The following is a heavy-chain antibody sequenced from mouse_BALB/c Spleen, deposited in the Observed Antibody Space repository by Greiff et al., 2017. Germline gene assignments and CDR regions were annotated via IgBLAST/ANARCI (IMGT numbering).Heavy chain of an antibody. CDR2: IWAGGST. J-gene: IGHJ4*01. CDR1: GFSLTSYG. V-gene: IGHV2-9*02. D-gene: IGHD1-3*01. Sequence: VMLVESGPGLVAPSQSLSITCTVSGFSLTSYGVHWVRQPPGKGLEWLGVIWAGGSTNYNSALMSRLSISKDNSKSQVFLKMNSLQTDDTAMYYCARESSLGKPRGMDYWGQGTSVTVSS. CDR3: ARESSLGKPRGMDY.